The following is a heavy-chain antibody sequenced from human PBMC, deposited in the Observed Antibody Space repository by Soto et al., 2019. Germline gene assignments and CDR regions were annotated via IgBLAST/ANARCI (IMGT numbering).Heavy chain of an antibody. CDR3: ARDSSPRYGMDV. CDR1: GGSFSSYA. V-gene: IGHV1-69*13. J-gene: IGHJ6*02. CDR2: IIPIFGTA. Sequence: ASVKVSCKACGGSFSSYAISWVRQAPGQGLEWMGGIIPIFGTANYAQKFQGRVTITADESTSTAYMELSSLRSEDTAVYYCARDSSPRYGMDVWGQGTTVTVSS.